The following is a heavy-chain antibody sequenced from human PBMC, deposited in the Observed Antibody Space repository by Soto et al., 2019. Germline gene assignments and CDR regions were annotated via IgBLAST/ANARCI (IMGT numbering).Heavy chain of an antibody. V-gene: IGHV3-53*01. CDR2: LYDVDGS. D-gene: IGHD1-1*01. CDR1: GLTVSGKKY. Sequence: DVQLVESGGGLMQPGESLRLSCAASGLTVSGKKYVAWVRQAPGKGLEWVSALYDVDGSFYADSVKGRFTTSSDSSKTTLYLQMNGPRPDDTAVYYCATWHEREHAYDVWGQGTTVTVSS. CDR3: ATWHEREHAYDV. J-gene: IGHJ3*01.